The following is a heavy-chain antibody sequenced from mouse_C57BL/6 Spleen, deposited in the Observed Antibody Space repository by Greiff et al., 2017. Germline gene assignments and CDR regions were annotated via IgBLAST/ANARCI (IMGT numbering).Heavy chain of an antibody. CDR2: FYPGSGSK. CDR1: GYTFTEYT. V-gene: IGHV1-62-2*01. D-gene: IGHD3-3*01. J-gene: IGHJ2*01. Sequence: VQLVESGAELVKPGASVKLSCKASGYTFTEYTIHWVKQRSGQGLEWIGWFYPGSGSKKYNEKFKDKATLTADKSSSTVYMELSRLTAEDSAVYLCARHDDRDMALDYWGQGTTLTVAS. CDR3: ARHDDRDMALDY.